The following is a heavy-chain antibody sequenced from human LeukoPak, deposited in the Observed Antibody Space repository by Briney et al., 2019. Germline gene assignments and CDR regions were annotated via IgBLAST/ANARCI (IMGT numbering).Heavy chain of an antibody. V-gene: IGHV4-4*07. CDR1: GGSISSYY. CDR2: IYTSGST. J-gene: IGHJ4*02. CDR3: ARDRIHYYDSSGYYYRLFDY. D-gene: IGHD3-22*01. Sequence: SETLSLTCAVSGGSISSYYWSWIRQPAGKGLEWIGRIYTSGSTNYNPSLKSRVTMSVDTSKNQFSLKLSSVTAADTAVYYCARDRIHYYDSSGYYYRLFDYWGQGTLVTVSS.